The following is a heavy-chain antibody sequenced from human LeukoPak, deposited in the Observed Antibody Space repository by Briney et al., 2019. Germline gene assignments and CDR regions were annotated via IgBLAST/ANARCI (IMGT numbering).Heavy chain of an antibody. V-gene: IGHV3-15*01. Sequence: GGSLRLSCGASGFIFRNAYMTWVRQAPGKGLEWVGRIKSNPDGGTVDYGAAAKGRFTISRDDSRNVLYLQLSNVRAEDTAVYYCTTLSYDVHYWGQGTLVTVSS. D-gene: IGHD3-3*01. CDR2: IKSNPDGGTV. CDR3: TTLSYDVHY. J-gene: IGHJ4*02. CDR1: GFIFRNAY.